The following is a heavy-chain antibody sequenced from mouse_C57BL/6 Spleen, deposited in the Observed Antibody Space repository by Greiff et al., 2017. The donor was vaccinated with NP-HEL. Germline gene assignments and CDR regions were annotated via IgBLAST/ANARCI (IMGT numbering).Heavy chain of an antibody. Sequence: EVQLQQSGPELVKPGASVKISCKASGYSFTGYYMNWVKQSPEKSLEWIGEINPSTGGTTYNQKFKTKATLTVDKSSSTAYMQLKSLTSEDSAVYYCARRPHYYGSSYVFDYWGQGTTLTVSS. V-gene: IGHV1-42*01. CDR3: ARRPHYYGSSYVFDY. CDR1: GYSFTGYY. J-gene: IGHJ2*01. CDR2: INPSTGGT. D-gene: IGHD1-1*01.